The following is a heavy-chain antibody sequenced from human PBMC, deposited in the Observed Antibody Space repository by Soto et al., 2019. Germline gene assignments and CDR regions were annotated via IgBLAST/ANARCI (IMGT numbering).Heavy chain of an antibody. CDR2: ISSSGSTI. D-gene: IGHD3-22*01. V-gene: IGHV3-11*01. CDR1: GFTFSDYY. CDR3: ARDRTYYYDSSGYYLADY. Sequence: PVGSLRLSCAASGFTFSDYYMSWIRQAPGKGLEWVSYISSSGSTIYYADSVKGRFTISRDNAKNSLYLQMNSLRAEDTAVYYCARDRTYYYDSSGYYLADYWGQGTLVTVPQ. J-gene: IGHJ4*02.